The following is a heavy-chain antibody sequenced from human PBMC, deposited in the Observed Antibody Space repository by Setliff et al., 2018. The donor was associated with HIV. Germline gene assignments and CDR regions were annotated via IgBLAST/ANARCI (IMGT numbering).Heavy chain of an antibody. V-gene: IGHV3-7*01. CDR1: GFTFSNAW. J-gene: IGHJ4*02. CDR2: IKQDGSEK. CDR3: AKGQWLRGL. D-gene: IGHD5-12*01. Sequence: GGSLRLSCAASGFTFSNAWMSWVRQAPGKGLEWVANIKQDGSEKYYVDSVKGRFTISRDNAKNSLYLQMNSLRAEDTAVYYCAKGQWLRGLWGQGTLVTVSS.